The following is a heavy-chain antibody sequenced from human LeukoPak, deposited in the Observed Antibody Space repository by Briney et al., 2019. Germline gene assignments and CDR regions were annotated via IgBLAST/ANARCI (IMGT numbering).Heavy chain of an antibody. D-gene: IGHD1-26*01. Sequence: NPSETLSLTCTVSGYSISSGYYWGWIRQPPGKGLEWIGSIYHSGSTYYNPSLKSRVTISVDTSKNQFSLKLSSVTAADTAVYYCARTISGSHKIDYWGQGTLVTVSS. CDR2: IYHSGST. V-gene: IGHV4-38-2*02. J-gene: IGHJ4*02. CDR3: ARTISGSHKIDY. CDR1: GYSISSGYY.